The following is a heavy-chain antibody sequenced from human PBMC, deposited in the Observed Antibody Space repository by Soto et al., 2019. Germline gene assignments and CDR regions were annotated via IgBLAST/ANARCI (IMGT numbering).Heavy chain of an antibody. CDR1: GFTFSRYS. CDR3: ARPSGSYGEGY. Sequence: EVQLVESGGGLVQPGGSLRLSCAASGFTFSRYSMNWVRQAPGKGLEWVSYINNSSSKIFYADSVKGRFTISRDNAKNSLYLQMNSRRDEDTAVYYCARPSGSYGEGYWGQGTLVTVSS. D-gene: IGHD1-26*01. J-gene: IGHJ4*02. V-gene: IGHV3-48*02. CDR2: INNSSSKI.